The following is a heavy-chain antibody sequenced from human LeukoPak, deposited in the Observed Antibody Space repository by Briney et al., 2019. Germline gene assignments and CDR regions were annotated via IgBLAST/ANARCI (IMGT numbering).Heavy chain of an antibody. J-gene: IGHJ5*02. CDR2: IIPIFGTA. Sequence: SVKVSCKASGGTFSSYAISWVRRAPGQGLEWMGGIIPIFGTANYAQKFQGRVTITADESTSTAYMELSSLRSEDTAVYYCARDGSGSGWCWFDPWGQGTLVTVSS. D-gene: IGHD6-19*01. CDR1: GGTFSSYA. V-gene: IGHV1-69*01. CDR3: ARDGSGSGWCWFDP.